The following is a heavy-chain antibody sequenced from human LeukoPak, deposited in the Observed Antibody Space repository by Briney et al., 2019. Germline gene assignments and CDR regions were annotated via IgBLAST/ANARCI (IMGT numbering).Heavy chain of an antibody. CDR2: IKQDGSQK. D-gene: IGHD4-17*01. V-gene: IGHV3-7*01. CDR1: GFTFTNYW. CDR3: ARDKVNGAMTGSLFAY. J-gene: IGHJ4*02. Sequence: GGSLRLSCSASGFTFTNYWMTWVRQGPGKGLEWVAHIKQDGSQKNYVDSVKGRFTISRDNAKNSLYLQMDSLTDEDTAVYYCARDKVNGAMTGSLFAYWGQGTLVTVSS.